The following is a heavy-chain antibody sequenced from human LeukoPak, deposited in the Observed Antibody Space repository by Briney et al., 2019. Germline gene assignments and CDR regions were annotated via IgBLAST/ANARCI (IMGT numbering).Heavy chain of an antibody. D-gene: IGHD6-19*01. CDR2: FDPEDGET. Sequence: ASVKVSCKVSGYTLTELSMHWVRQAPGKGLEWMGGFDPEDGETIYAQKFQGRVTMTVDTSTDTAYMELSSLRSEDTAVYYCATVHRSGWYLDYWGQGTLVTVSS. V-gene: IGHV1-24*01. CDR1: GYTLTELS. CDR3: ATVHRSGWYLDY. J-gene: IGHJ4*02.